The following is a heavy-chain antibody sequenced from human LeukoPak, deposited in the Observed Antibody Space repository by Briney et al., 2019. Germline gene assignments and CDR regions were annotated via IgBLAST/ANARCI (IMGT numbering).Heavy chain of an antibody. Sequence: PGGSLRLSCAAYGFTFRSSAMSWVRQPPGKGLEWIAEINHSGSTNYNPSLKSRVTISVDTSKNQFSLKLSSVTAADTAVYYCARVCLRITIFGVVRSLGYNWFDPWGQGTLVTVSS. J-gene: IGHJ5*02. CDR2: INHSGST. CDR3: ARVCLRITIFGVVRSLGYNWFDP. V-gene: IGHV4-34*01. CDR1: GFTFRSSA. D-gene: IGHD3-3*01.